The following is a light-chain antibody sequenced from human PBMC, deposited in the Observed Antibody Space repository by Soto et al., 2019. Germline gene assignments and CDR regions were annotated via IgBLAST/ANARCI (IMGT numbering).Light chain of an antibody. Sequence: EIVLTQSPATLYLSKGERATLSCRASQSVSSYLGWYQQKPGQAPRLLIYDASNRATGIPARFSGSGSGTDFTLTISSLEPEDFAVYYCQHRSNWPLTFGGGTMVDIK. J-gene: IGKJ4*01. V-gene: IGKV3-11*01. CDR3: QHRSNWPLT. CDR1: QSVSSY. CDR2: DAS.